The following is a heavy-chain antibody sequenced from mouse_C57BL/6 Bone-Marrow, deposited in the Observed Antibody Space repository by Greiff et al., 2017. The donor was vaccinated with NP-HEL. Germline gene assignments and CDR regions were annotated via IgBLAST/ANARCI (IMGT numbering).Heavy chain of an antibody. CDR1: GFNIKDYY. CDR3: TGSTMITTGGYYYAMDY. V-gene: IGHV14-1*01. Sequence: VQLQQSGAELVRPGASVKLSCTASGFNIKDYYMHWVKQRPEQGLEWIGRIDPEDGDTEYAPKFQGKATMTADTSSNTAYLQLSSLTSEDTAVYYCTGSTMITTGGYYYAMDYWGQGTSVTVSS. CDR2: IDPEDGDT. J-gene: IGHJ4*01. D-gene: IGHD2-4*01.